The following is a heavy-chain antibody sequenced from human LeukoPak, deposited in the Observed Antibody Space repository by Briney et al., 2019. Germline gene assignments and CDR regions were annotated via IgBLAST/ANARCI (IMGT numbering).Heavy chain of an antibody. CDR3: AKAVSSITMIACPDY. J-gene: IGHJ4*02. Sequence: GGSLRVSCAASGFTFSSYAMSWVRQAPGKGLEWVSAISGSGGSTYYADSVKGRFTISRDNSKNTLYLQMNSLRAEDTAVYYCAKAVSSITMIACPDYWGQGTLVTVSS. CDR2: ISGSGGST. D-gene: IGHD3-22*01. V-gene: IGHV3-23*01. CDR1: GFTFSSYA.